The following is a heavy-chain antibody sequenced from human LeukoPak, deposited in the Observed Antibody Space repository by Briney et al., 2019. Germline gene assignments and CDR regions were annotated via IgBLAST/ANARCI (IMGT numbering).Heavy chain of an antibody. V-gene: IGHV3-11*01. CDR2: ISSPGTTV. Sequence: TGGPLRLSCAASGFTFGDYFMNWFRLRPGKGLEWISYISSPGTTVYYSDSVRGRFTLSRDNAKNSVFLQMNSLRVEDTALYYCARGEKYPSRFGMDVWGQGTTVTVSS. CDR3: ARGEKYPSRFGMDV. CDR1: GFTFGDYF. J-gene: IGHJ6*02. D-gene: IGHD2-2*01.